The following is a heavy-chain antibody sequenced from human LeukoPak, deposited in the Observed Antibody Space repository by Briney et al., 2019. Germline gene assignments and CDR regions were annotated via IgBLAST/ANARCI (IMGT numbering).Heavy chain of an antibody. V-gene: IGHV3-48*04. CDR1: GFTFSSYS. J-gene: IGHJ2*01. CDR3: ARDGLAAATLHWCFDL. CDR2: ISSSSSTI. D-gene: IGHD2-15*01. Sequence: GGSLRLSCAASGFTFSSYSMNWVRQAPGKGLEWVSYISSSSSTIYYADSVKGRFTISRDNARNSLYLQMNSLRAEDTAVYYCARDGLAAATLHWCFDLWGRGTLVTVSS.